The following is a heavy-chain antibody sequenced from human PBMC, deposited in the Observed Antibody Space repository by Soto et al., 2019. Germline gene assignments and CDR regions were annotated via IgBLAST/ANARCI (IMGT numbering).Heavy chain of an antibody. V-gene: IGHV3-33*08. CDR2: IWNDGSNK. Sequence: QVQLVEAGGGVVQPGRSLRISCAASGFNFSRYGMHWVRQAPGKVLEWVTVIWNDGSNKYYADSVKGRFTVSRDNSKNTLYLQMDSLRADDTCLYSCARVRYHYGSGSRGFFDYWGQGTRVSVSS. CDR3: ARVRYHYGSGSRGFFDY. D-gene: IGHD3-10*01. J-gene: IGHJ4*02. CDR1: GFNFSRYG.